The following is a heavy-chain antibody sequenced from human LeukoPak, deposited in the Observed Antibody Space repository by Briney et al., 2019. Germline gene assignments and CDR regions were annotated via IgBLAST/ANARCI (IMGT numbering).Heavy chain of an antibody. V-gene: IGHV3-74*01. J-gene: IGHJ3*02. Sequence: GGSLRLSCEASGFTFSTYWMHWVRQAPGKGLVWVSRINSDGSSTRYADSVKGRFTISRDNAKNTLYLQMNSLRAEDTAVYYCARDLRTTGAFDIWGQGTMVTVSS. CDR1: GFTFSTYW. D-gene: IGHD4-17*01. CDR2: INSDGSST. CDR3: ARDLRTTGAFDI.